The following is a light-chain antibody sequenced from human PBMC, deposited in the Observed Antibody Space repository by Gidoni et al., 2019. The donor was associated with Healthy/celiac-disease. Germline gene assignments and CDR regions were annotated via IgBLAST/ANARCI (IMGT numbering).Light chain of an antibody. CDR3: QQRSNWPRT. V-gene: IGKV3-11*01. J-gene: IGKJ2*01. CDR2: DAS. CDR1: QSVSIY. Sequence: DIVLTKYPATLCLSPGERATLPCRASQSVSIYLAWYQQKPGQAPRLLIYDASNRATGIPARFSGSGSGTDFTLTSSSLEPEDFAVYYCQQRSNWPRTFXXXTKLEIK.